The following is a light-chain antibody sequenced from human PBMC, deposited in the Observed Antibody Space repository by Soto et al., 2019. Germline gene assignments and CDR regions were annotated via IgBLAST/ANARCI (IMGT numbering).Light chain of an antibody. CDR1: SSDVGGYNF. CDR2: EVS. V-gene: IGLV2-8*01. Sequence: QSALTQPPSASGSPGQSVTISCTGTSSDVGGYNFVSWYQHHPGKAPKLIIYEVSKRPSGVPNRFSGSKSGNTASLTVSGLQAEDESDYYCNAYAVSNIYVFGSGTKLTVL. J-gene: IGLJ1*01. CDR3: NAYAVSNIYV.